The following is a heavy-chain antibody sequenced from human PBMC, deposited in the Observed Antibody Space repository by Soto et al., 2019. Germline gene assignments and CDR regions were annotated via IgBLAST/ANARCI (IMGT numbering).Heavy chain of an antibody. CDR1: GYTFTSYD. CDR3: ARSTGCSGGSCHDAFDI. D-gene: IGHD2-15*01. CDR2: MNPNSGNT. V-gene: IGHV1-8*01. Sequence: QVQLVQSGAEVKKPGASVKVSCKASGYTFTSYDINWVRQATGQGLEWMGWMNPNSGNTGYAQKFQGRVTMTRNTSISKAYMELSSLRSEDTAVYYCARSTGCSGGSCHDAFDIWGQGTMVTVSS. J-gene: IGHJ3*02.